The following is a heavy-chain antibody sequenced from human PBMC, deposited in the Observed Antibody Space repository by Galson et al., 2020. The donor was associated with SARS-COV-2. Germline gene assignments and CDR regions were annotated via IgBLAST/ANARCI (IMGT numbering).Heavy chain of an antibody. CDR2: ISSSSSYI. J-gene: IGHJ6*03. Sequence: GGSLRLSCAASGFTFSSYSMNWVRQAPGKGLEWVSSISSSSSYIYYADSVKGRFTISRDNAKNSLYLQMNSLRAEDTAVYYCARDWQYFPNYYYYYMDVWGKGTTVTVSS. CDR1: GFTFSSYS. CDR3: ARDWQYFPNYYYYYMDV. D-gene: IGHD3-10*01. V-gene: IGHV3-21*01.